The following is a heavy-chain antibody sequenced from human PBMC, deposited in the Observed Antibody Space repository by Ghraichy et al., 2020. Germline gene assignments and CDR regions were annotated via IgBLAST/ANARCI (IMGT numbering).Heavy chain of an antibody. J-gene: IGHJ4*02. Sequence: SQTLSLTCTVSGGSVSSGSYYWSWIRQPPGKGLEWIGYIYYSGSTNYNPSLKSRVTISVDTSKNQFSLKLSSVTAADTAVYYCARVPTTYSDDSSGYSDYWGQGTLVTVSS. CDR1: GGSVSSGSYY. CDR3: ARVPTTYSDDSSGYSDY. D-gene: IGHD3-22*01. CDR2: IYYSGST. V-gene: IGHV4-61*01.